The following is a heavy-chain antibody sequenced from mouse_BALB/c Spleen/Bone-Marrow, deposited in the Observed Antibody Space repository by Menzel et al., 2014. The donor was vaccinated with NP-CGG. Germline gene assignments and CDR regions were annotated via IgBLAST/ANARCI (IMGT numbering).Heavy chain of an antibody. CDR1: GFDFSRYW. CDR2: INPASSTI. CDR3: AKNYYYCNVAY. J-gene: IGHJ3*01. V-gene: IGHV4-1*02. D-gene: IGHD1-1*01. Sequence: EVKLMESGGGLVQPGGSLKLSCAASGFDFSRYWMTWVRQAPGKGLEWIGEINPASSTINYTPSLKDKFIISRDNSNNTLYLQMSKVRSEDPALYYCAKNYYYCNVAYWGQGTLVTVPA.